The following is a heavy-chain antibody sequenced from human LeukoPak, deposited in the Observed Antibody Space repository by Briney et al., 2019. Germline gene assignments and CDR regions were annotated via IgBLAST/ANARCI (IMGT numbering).Heavy chain of an antibody. CDR3: ARGGVGATGEYYFDY. J-gene: IGHJ4*02. V-gene: IGHV3-13*01. D-gene: IGHD1-26*01. CDR2: IGTAGDT. Sequence: GGSLRLSCAASGFTFSSYDMHWVRQATGKGLEWVSAIGTAGDTYYPGSVKGRFTISRENAKNSLYLQMNSLEAGDTAVYYCARGGVGATGEYYFDYWGQGTLVTVSS. CDR1: GFTFSSYD.